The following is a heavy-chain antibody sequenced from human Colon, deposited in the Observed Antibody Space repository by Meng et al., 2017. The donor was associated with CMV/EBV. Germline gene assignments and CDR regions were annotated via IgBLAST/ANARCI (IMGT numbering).Heavy chain of an antibody. V-gene: IGHV3-33*06. CDR2: IWYDGSNK. CDR3: AKDIGTLRTYSYGMDV. Sequence: GESLKISCAASGSTFSSYGMHWVRQAPGKGLEWVAVIWYDGSNKYYADSVKGRFTISRDNSKNTLYLQMNSLRAEDTAVYYCAKDIGTLRTYSYGMDVWGQGTTVTVSS. J-gene: IGHJ6*02. D-gene: IGHD1-14*01. CDR1: GSTFSSYG.